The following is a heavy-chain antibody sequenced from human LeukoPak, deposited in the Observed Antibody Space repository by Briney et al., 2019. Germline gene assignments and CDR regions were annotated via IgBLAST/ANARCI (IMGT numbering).Heavy chain of an antibody. D-gene: IGHD2-15*01. CDR3: AKRGVVIRAVLVVGFHKEAYYFDS. Sequence: PGGSLRLSCVASGFTFSGYAMSWVRQAPGKGLEWVAGISDRGGSTNYADSVKGRFTISRDNSKNTLYLQMNSLRSEDTAVYFCAKRGVVIRAVLVVGFHKEAYYFDSWGQGALVTVSS. CDR1: GFTFSGYA. CDR2: ISDRGGST. V-gene: IGHV3-23*01. J-gene: IGHJ4*02.